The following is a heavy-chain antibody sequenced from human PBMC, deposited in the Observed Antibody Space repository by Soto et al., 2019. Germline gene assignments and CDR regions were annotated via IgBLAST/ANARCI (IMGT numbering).Heavy chain of an antibody. D-gene: IGHD2-2*02. V-gene: IGHV4-34*01. Sequence: SETLSLTCAVYGGSFSGYYWSWIRQPPGKGLEWIGEINHSGSTNYNPSLKSRVTISVDTSKNKFSLKLSSVTAAETAVYYCAIKPAIVAVPAAIKAYYYYGMDVWGHGTTLTVSS. CDR1: GGSFSGYY. J-gene: IGHJ6*02. CDR3: AIKPAIVAVPAAIKAYYYYGMDV. CDR2: INHSGST.